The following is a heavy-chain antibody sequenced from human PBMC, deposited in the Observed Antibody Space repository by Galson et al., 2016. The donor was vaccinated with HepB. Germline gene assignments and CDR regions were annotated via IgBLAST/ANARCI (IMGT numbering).Heavy chain of an antibody. CDR1: GFTFSSDY. CDR3: VRDPYGGYGY. CDR2: INRDGSTK. Sequence: SLRLSCAASGFTFSSDYMLWARQAPGKGLEWVVNINRDGSTKNYADSVRGRFTISRDNAQNSLYPQMNSLRVEDTAVYYCVRDPYGGYGYWGQGTLVTVSS. V-gene: IGHV3-7*01. J-gene: IGHJ4*02. D-gene: IGHD4/OR15-4a*01.